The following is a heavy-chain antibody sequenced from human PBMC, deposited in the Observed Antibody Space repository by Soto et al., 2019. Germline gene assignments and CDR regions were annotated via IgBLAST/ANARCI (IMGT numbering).Heavy chain of an antibody. J-gene: IGHJ4*02. CDR2: IRLDGSET. V-gene: IGHV3-7*01. D-gene: IGHD2-2*01. CDR3: ARDGGFCSRTSYCLDS. Sequence: PVGSLRLSCSASGFTFSSHWMSWVRQAPGKGLEWVANIRLDGSETHYMDSVRGRFTISRDNVGDSLSLQMNSLRAEDTAVYFCARDGGFCSRTSYCLDSWGQGTLVTVSS. CDR1: GFTFSSHW.